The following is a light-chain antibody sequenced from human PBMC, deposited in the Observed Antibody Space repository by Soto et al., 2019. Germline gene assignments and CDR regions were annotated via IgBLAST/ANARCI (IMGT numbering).Light chain of an antibody. CDR3: QQYNNWPPDRT. V-gene: IGKV3-15*01. CDR2: GAS. CDR1: QSVGSN. Sequence: EIVMTQSPATLSVSPGERATLSCRASQSVGSNLAWYQQKPGQAPRLLIYGASTRATGIPAQFSGSGSGTEFTLTISSLQSEDFAISFWQQYNNWPPDRTFGQGTKVEIK. J-gene: IGKJ1*01.